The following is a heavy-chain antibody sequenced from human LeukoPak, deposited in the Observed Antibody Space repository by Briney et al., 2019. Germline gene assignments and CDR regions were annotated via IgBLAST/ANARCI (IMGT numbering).Heavy chain of an antibody. CDR2: IDPSDSYT. Sequence: GESLKISCKASGYTSIGYWISWVRQMPGKGLEWMGRIDPSDSYTNYSPSFQGHVTISADKSISTAYLQWRSLKASDTALYYCARSRNGYGSGDWGLGTLVTVSS. D-gene: IGHD6-19*01. J-gene: IGHJ4*02. V-gene: IGHV5-10-1*01. CDR1: GYTSIGYW. CDR3: ARSRNGYGSGD.